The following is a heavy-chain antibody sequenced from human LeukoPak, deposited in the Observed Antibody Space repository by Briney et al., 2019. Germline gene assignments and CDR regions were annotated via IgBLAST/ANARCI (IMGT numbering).Heavy chain of an antibody. CDR1: GYTFTSYG. J-gene: IGHJ5*02. CDR3: ARDGRYYDSTPDP. CDR2: ISAYNGNT. D-gene: IGHD3-22*01. V-gene: IGHV1-18*01. Sequence: ASVKVSCKASGYTFTSYGISWVRQAPGQGLEWMGWISAYNGNTNYAQKLQGRVTMTTDTSTSTAYMEVSSLRSDDTAGYYCARDGRYYDSTPDPWGQRDLGSVSS.